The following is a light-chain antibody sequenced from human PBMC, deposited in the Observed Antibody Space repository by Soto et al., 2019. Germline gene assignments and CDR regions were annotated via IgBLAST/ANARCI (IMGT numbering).Light chain of an antibody. CDR1: SGSIASNY. CDR2: EDN. CDR3: HSYDAINQV. J-gene: IGLJ3*02. Sequence: NFMLTQPHSVSASPGKTVIISCTRSSGSIASNYVQWYQQRPGSSPTTVIYEDNQRPSGVPARFSGSIDSSSNSAPLTISGLETEDEADYYCHSYDAINQVFGGGTKLTVL. V-gene: IGLV6-57*01.